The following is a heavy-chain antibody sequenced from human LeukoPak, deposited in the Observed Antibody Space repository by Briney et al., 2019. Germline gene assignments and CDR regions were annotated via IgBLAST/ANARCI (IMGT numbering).Heavy chain of an antibody. V-gene: IGHV3-53*01. CDR2: IYSGGST. D-gene: IGHD2-21*01. CDR3: ATLRLGYSFDY. Sequence: GGSLRLPCAASGFTVSSNYMSWVRQAPGKGLEWVSIIYSGGSTYYADSVKVRFTISRDNSKNTLYLQMNSLRAEDTPVYYCATLRLGYSFDYWGQGTLVTVSS. J-gene: IGHJ4*02. CDR1: GFTVSSNY.